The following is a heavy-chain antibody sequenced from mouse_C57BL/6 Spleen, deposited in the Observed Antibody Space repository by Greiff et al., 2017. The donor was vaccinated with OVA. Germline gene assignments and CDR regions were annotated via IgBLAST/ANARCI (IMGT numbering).Heavy chain of an antibody. J-gene: IGHJ1*03. CDR1: GFNFNDYY. V-gene: IGHV14-1*01. Sequence: DVKLQESGAELVRPGASVKMSCTASGFNFNDYYMHWVKQRPEQGLEWIGRIDPEDGDTEYAPKFQGKATMTADTSSNTAYLQLSSLTSEDATVYYCTTSYSLSYWYFDVWGTGTTVTVSS. CDR3: TTSYSLSYWYFDV. D-gene: IGHD6-5*01. CDR2: IDPEDGDT.